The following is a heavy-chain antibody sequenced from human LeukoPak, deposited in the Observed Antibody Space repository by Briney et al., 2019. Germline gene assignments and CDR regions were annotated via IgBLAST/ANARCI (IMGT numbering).Heavy chain of an antibody. CDR1: GFTFSSYA. J-gene: IGHJ5*02. CDR2: ISYDGSNK. D-gene: IGHD2-15*01. V-gene: IGHV3-30-3*01. CDR3: ARDLSQRSDCSGGSCYSFA. Sequence: PGRSLRLSCAASGFTFSSYAMHWVRQAPGKGLEWVAVISYDGSNKYYADSVKGRFTISRDNSKNTLYLQMNSLRAEDTAVYYCARDLSQRSDCSGGSCYSFAWGQGTLVTVSS.